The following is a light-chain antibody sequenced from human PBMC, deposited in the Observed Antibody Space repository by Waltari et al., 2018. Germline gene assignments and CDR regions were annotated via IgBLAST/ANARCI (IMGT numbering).Light chain of an antibody. CDR2: GAS. J-gene: IGKJ1*01. CDR1: KIVSNSY. CDR3: QQYGTSPT. Sequence: ELVLTQSPGTLYLSQGERATFSCRASKIVSNSYLAWYQQKPGEAPRLLIYGASPSATGIPDRVSGSGSGTAFTLTISRLEPEAFAVYYCQQYGTSPTFGQGTKVEIK. V-gene: IGKV3-20*01.